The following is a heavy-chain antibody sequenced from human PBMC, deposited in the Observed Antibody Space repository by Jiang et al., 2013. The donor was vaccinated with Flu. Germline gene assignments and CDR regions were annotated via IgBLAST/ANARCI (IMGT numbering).Heavy chain of an antibody. D-gene: IGHD3-22*01. J-gene: IGHJ3*02. CDR1: GGSFSGYY. CDR3: ARSMIGAFDI. CDR2: VNHSGST. V-gene: IGHV4-34*01. Sequence: ELLKPSETLSLTCAVYGGSFSGYYWSWIRQPPREGAWSGLGKVNHSGSTNYNPSLKSRVTISVDTSKDQFSLKLSSVTAADTAVYYCARSMIGAFDIWGQGTMVTVSS.